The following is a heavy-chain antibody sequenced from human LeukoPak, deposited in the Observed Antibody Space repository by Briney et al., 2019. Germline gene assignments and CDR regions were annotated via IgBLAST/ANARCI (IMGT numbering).Heavy chain of an antibody. CDR2: IYYSGSA. D-gene: IGHD6-6*01. CDR1: GGSINNYY. J-gene: IGHJ5*02. Sequence: PSETLSLTCTVSGGSINNYYWSWIRQPPGKGLEYIGYIYYSGSANYNPSLKSRVTISVDTSKNQFSLKLSSVTAADTAVYYCAREFPIAARLWFDPWGQGTLVTVSS. V-gene: IGHV4-59*12. CDR3: AREFPIAARLWFDP.